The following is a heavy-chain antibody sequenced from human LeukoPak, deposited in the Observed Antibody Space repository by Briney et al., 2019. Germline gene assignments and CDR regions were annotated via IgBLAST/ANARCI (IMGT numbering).Heavy chain of an antibody. CDR1: GYTFTSYA. J-gene: IGHJ6*02. Sequence: ASVKVSCKASGYTFTSYAMHWVRQAPGQRLEWMGWINAGNGNTKYSQKFQGRVTITRDTSASTAYMELSSLRSEDTAVYYCASQLLSGDYYYYGMDVWGQGTTVTVSS. V-gene: IGHV1-3*01. D-gene: IGHD2-2*01. CDR3: ASQLLSGDYYYYGMDV. CDR2: INAGNGNT.